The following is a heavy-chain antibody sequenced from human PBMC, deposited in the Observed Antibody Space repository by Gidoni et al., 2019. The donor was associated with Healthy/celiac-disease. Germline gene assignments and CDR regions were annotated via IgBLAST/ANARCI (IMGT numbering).Heavy chain of an antibody. D-gene: IGHD3-22*01. V-gene: IGHV4-34*01. J-gene: IGHJ4*02. CDR1: GGSFRCYY. CDR3: ARADSSGYYYDY. Sequence: QVQLHPWGPGLLKPSETLSLTCAVYGGSFRCYYWRWIRQPPGKGLEWIGEINHSGSTNYNPSLKSRVTISVDTSKNQFSLKLSSVTAADTAVYYCARADSSGYYYDYWGQGTLVTVSS. CDR2: INHSGST.